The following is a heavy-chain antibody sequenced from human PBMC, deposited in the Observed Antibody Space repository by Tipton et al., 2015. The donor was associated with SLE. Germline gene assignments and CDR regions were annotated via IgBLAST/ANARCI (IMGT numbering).Heavy chain of an antibody. D-gene: IGHD6-19*01. J-gene: IGHJ4*02. V-gene: IGHV4-30-2*04. CDR3: VRDEYSSGCFDY. Sequence: SRVTISVDTSKNHFSLKLNSVTAADTAVYYCVRDEYSSGCFDYWGQGTLVTVSS.